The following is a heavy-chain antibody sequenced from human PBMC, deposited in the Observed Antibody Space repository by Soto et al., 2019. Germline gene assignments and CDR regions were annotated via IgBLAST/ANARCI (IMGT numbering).Heavy chain of an antibody. V-gene: IGHV4-4*07. D-gene: IGHD1-1*01. CDR2: IYATGTT. CDR3: VRDGTKTLRDWFDP. Sequence: QVQLQESGPGLVKPSETLSLTCTVSGASISGFYSTWIRKSAGKGLEWIGRIYATGTTDYNPSLKSRVMMSVDTSKKQFSLKLRSVTAADTAVYYCVRDGTKTLRDWFDPWGQGISVTVSS. J-gene: IGHJ5*02. CDR1: GASISGFY.